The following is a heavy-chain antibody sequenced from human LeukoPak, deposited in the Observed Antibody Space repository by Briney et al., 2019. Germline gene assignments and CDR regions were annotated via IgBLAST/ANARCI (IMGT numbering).Heavy chain of an antibody. J-gene: IGHJ6*02. CDR1: GFTFSSYD. CDR3: ACFSDERGMDI. V-gene: IGHV3-13*01. CDR2: IGTAGDT. Sequence: GGSLRLSCAASGFTFSSYDMHWVRQATGKGLEWVSAIGTAGDTYYPGSVKGRFTISRENAKNSLYLQMNSLRAEDTAVYYCACFSDERGMDIWGQGTTVTVSS. D-gene: IGHD3-10*01.